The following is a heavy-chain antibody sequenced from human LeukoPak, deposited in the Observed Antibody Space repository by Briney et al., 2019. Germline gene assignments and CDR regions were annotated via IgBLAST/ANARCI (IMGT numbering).Heavy chain of an antibody. Sequence: RPGGSLRLSCAASGFTFSSYWMTWVRQAPGKGLEWVANIKQDGSEKNYVDSVKGRFTISRDDAKNSLYLQMNSLRAEDTAVYYCARGYYGSGSYYTAYWGQGTLVTVSS. J-gene: IGHJ4*02. D-gene: IGHD3-10*01. CDR2: IKQDGSEK. CDR1: GFTFSSYW. CDR3: ARGYYGSGSYYTAY. V-gene: IGHV3-7*04.